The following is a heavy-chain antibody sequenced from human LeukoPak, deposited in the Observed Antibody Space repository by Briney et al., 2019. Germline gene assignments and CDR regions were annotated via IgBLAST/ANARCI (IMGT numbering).Heavy chain of an antibody. CDR2: IIPIFGTA. CDR3: ARSPARAISYYYYYMDV. CDR1: GGTFSSYA. D-gene: IGHD2-2*02. V-gene: IGHV1-69*05. J-gene: IGHJ6*03. Sequence: GASVKVSCKASGGTFSSYAISWVRQAPGQGPEWMGGIIPIFGTANYAQKFQGRVTITTDESTSTAYMELSSLRSKDTAVYYCARSPARAISYYYYYMDVWGKGTTVTVSS.